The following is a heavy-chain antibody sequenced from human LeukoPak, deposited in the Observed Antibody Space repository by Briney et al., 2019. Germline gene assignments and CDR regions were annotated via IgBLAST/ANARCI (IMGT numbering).Heavy chain of an antibody. CDR1: GYTFTSYN. CDR2: ISPSSGHT. V-gene: IGHV1-8*01. J-gene: IGHJ5*02. D-gene: IGHD3-22*01. Sequence: GASVKVSCKASGYTFTSYNIDWVRQATGQGLEWLGWISPSSGHTGYAQKFQGRVTMTRDTSISTAYMELSSLRSEDTAVYYCVRLNYYDSSGNWFDPWGQGTLVTVSS. CDR3: VRLNYYDSSGNWFDP.